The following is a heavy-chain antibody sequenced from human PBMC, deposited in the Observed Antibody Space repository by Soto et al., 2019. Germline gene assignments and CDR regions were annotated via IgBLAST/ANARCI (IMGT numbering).Heavy chain of an antibody. CDR1: GDSVSSNSAA. J-gene: IGHJ4*02. V-gene: IGHV6-1*01. D-gene: IGHD2-15*01. Sequence: PSQTLSLTCAISGDSVSSNSAAWNWIRQSPSRGLEWLGRTYYRSKWYNDYAVSVKSRISINPDTPNNQFSLKLSSVTAADTAVYYCARAAPRYYSGGSCYSGRDYWGQGXLVTVSS. CDR2: TYYRSKWYN. CDR3: ARAAPRYYSGGSCYSGRDY.